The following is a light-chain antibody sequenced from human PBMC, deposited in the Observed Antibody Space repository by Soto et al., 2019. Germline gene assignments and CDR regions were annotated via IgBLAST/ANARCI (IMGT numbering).Light chain of an antibody. CDR3: QQYNNWRTWT. CDR2: GAS. V-gene: IGKV3-15*01. J-gene: IGKJ1*01. CDR1: QSVSSSY. Sequence: EIVLRQSPGTLSLSPGERATLSFRASQSVSSSYLAWYQQKPGQAPRLLIYGASTRATGIPARFSGSGSGTEFTLTISSLQSEDFAVYYCQQYNNWRTWTFGQGTKVDIK.